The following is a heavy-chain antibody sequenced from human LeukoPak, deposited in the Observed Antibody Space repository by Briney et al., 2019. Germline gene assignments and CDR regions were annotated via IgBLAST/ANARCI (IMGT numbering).Heavy chain of an antibody. D-gene: IGHD3-22*01. Sequence: GGSLRLSCVVSGFTFTSTPMNWVRQAPGEGLEWVSASGTGGDTYYADSVKGRFTISRDNSKNTLYLQMTNLRVEDTAVYYCAKKTPGNYPYDYWGQGTLVAVSP. V-gene: IGHV3-23*01. CDR3: AKKTPGNYPYDY. CDR1: GFTFTSTP. J-gene: IGHJ4*02. CDR2: SGTGGDT.